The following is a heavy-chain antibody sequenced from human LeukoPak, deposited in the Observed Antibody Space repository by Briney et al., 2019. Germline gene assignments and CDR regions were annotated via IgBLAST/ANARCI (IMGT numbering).Heavy chain of an antibody. CDR1: GGSISSSSYY. CDR3: ARGWELPTMDY. D-gene: IGHD1-26*01. J-gene: IGHJ4*02. CDR2: IYYSGST. Sequence: SETLSLTCTVSGGSISSSSYYWGWIRQPPGKGLEWIGSIYYSGSTYYNPSLKSRVTISVDTSKNQFSLKLSSVTAADTAVYYCARGWELPTMDYWGQGTLVTVSS. V-gene: IGHV4-39*07.